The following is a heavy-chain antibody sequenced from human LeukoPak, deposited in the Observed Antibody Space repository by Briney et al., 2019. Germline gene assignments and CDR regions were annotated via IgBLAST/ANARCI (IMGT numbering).Heavy chain of an antibody. Sequence: SETLSLTCTVSGGSISSSSYYWGWIRQPTGKGLEWIGSIYYSGSTYYNPSLKSRVSMSLDTSKNQVSLKMTSVTAADTAIYYCARDLRPYSTSSYFDLWGLGALVAVSS. V-gene: IGHV4-39*07. CDR2: IYYSGST. CDR3: ARDLRPYSTSSYFDL. D-gene: IGHD6-6*01. CDR1: GGSISSSSYY. J-gene: IGHJ4*02.